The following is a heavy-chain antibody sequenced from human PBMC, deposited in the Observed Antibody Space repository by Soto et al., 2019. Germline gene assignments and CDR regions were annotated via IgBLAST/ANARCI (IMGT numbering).Heavy chain of an antibody. CDR3: ANFIFMVGGFMKISPDAFDI. Sequence: PGGSLRLSCAASGFTFSSYAMSWVRQAPGKGPEWVSAISGSGGSTYYADSVKGRFTISRDNSKNTLYLQMNSLRAEDTAVYYCANFIFMVGGFMKISPDAFDIWGKGKMVTV. CDR2: ISGSGGST. J-gene: IGHJ3*02. D-gene: IGHD3-10*01. CDR1: GFTFSSYA. V-gene: IGHV3-23*01.